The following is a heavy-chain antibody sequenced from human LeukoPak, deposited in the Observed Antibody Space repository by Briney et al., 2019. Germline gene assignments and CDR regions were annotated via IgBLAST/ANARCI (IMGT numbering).Heavy chain of an antibody. D-gene: IGHD6-13*01. V-gene: IGHV4-34*01. CDR1: GGSFSGYY. CDR3: ARGRQLVRRYYFDY. CDR2: INHSGST. Sequence: SETLSLTCAVYGGSFSGYYWSWIRQPPGKGLEWIGEINHSGSTNYNPSLKSRVTISVDTSKNQFSLNLSSVTAADTAVYYCARGRQLVRRYYFDYWGQGTLVTVSS. J-gene: IGHJ4*02.